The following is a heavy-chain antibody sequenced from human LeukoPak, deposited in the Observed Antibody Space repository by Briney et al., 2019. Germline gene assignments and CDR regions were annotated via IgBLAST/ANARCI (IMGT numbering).Heavy chain of an antibody. D-gene: IGHD2-2*02. J-gene: IGHJ3*02. CDR2: IYPGDSDT. V-gene: IGHV5-51*01. CDR3: ARHYAPPIRKGDAFDI. CDR1: GYSFSSFW. Sequence: ESLKISCKGSGYSFSSFWIGWVRQMPGKGLEWMGIIYPGDSDTRYSPSLQGQVTISADKSISTAYLQWSSLKASDTAMYYCARHYAPPIRKGDAFDIWGQGTMVTVSS.